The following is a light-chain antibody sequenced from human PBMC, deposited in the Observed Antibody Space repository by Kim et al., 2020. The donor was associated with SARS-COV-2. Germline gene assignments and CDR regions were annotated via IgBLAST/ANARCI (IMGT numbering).Light chain of an antibody. CDR1: SGHSNYA. CDR2: LNSDGSH. CDR3: QAWDTATVI. V-gene: IGLV4-69*01. J-gene: IGLJ2*01. Sequence: QLVLTQSPSASASLGASVKLTCTLSSGHSNYAIAWHQQQPEKGPRYLMRLNSDGSHSKADGIPDRFSVSRSGVERYLTISSLQSEDEADYYCQAWDTATVIIGGGTKVTVL.